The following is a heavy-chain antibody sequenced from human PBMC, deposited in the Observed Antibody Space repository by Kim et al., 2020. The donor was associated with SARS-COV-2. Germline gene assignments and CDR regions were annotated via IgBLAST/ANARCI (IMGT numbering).Heavy chain of an antibody. CDR2: ISSNGSRK. D-gene: IGHD1-26*01. V-gene: IGHV3-74*01. Sequence: GGSRRLSCAASGFTFSDNCMHWVRQVPGKGLVWVSRISSNGSRKYSADSAKGRFSISRDNAKSTLYLQLKSMSAEAAATYYCERARYGGELIDYWG. CDR1: GFTFSDNC. J-gene: IGHJ4*01. CDR3: ERARYGGELIDY.